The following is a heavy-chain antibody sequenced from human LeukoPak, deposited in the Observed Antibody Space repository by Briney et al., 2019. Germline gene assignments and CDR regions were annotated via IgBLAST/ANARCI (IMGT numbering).Heavy chain of an antibody. J-gene: IGHJ4*02. CDR3: ARGNWNYEYFVY. CDR1: GGSISSGGYS. CDR2: IYHSGST. Sequence: SQTLSLTCAVSGGSISSGGYSWSWIRQPPGKGLEWIGYIYHSGSTYYNPSLKSRVTISVDRSKNQFSLKLSSVTAADTAVYYCARGNWNYEYFVYWGQGTLVTVSS. D-gene: IGHD1-7*01. V-gene: IGHV4-30-2*01.